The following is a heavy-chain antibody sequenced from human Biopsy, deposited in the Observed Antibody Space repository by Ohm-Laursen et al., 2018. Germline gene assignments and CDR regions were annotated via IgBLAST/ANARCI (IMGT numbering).Heavy chain of an antibody. D-gene: IGHD5-12*01. CDR1: GFTFSSNA. V-gene: IGHV3-23*01. Sequence: SLRLSCAASGFTFSSNAMSWVRQAPGKGLEWVSGISGRTSGTYYADSVKGRFTISRDNSKNTLYLQMSSLRAEDTALYYCAKGMTYSGDGIDYWGQGTLVTVSS. J-gene: IGHJ4*02. CDR2: ISGRTSGT. CDR3: AKGMTYSGDGIDY.